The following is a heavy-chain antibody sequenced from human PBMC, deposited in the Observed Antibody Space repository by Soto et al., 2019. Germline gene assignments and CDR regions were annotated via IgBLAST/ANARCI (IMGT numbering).Heavy chain of an antibody. CDR2: FIPILDRA. Sequence: ASVKVSCKASGGTFSSYTINWVRQAPGQGLEWMGRFIPILDRANYAQKFQGRVAITADTSTNTAYMELSSLKSEDTAVYYCARGPFGVVFYFDFWGQGTLVTVSS. CDR3: ARGPFGVVFYFDF. CDR1: GGTFSSYT. J-gene: IGHJ4*02. V-gene: IGHV1-69*08. D-gene: IGHD3-3*01.